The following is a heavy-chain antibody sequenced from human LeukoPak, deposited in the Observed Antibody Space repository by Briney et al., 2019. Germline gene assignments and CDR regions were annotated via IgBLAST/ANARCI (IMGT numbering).Heavy chain of an antibody. CDR3: VRAMDV. V-gene: IGHV3-7*03. CDR2: IRQDGSEK. Sequence: PGGSLRLSCAGSGFTFSSYAMHWVRQAPGQGLEWVANIRQDGSEKHYVDSVKGRFTISRDNSKNSLYLQMNSLRAEDTAVYYCVRAMDVWGQGTTVTVSS. CDR1: GFTFSSYA. J-gene: IGHJ6*02.